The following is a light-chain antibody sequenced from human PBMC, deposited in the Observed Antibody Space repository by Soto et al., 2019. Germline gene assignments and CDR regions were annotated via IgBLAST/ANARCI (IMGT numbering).Light chain of an antibody. CDR1: QSVSSTS. V-gene: IGKV3-15*01. Sequence: EIMLTQSPGTLSLSPGDRATLSCRASQSVSSTSLAWFQQKPGQTPRLLFNGASTRATGIPARFTGSGSGTEFILTISSLQSEDFAVYYCQQYDIWPPTFGQGTKVDIK. J-gene: IGKJ1*01. CDR3: QQYDIWPPT. CDR2: GAS.